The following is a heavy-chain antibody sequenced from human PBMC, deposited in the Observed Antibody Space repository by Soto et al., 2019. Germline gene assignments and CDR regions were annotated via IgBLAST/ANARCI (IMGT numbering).Heavy chain of an antibody. V-gene: IGHV4-4*02. CDR2: IYHSGST. J-gene: IGHJ6*02. D-gene: IGHD2-2*01. CDR3: ARNLIVVVPAAPDDYYYYGMDV. CDR1: GGCISSSNW. Sequence: SETLAITCAVSGGCISSSNWGSWVRQPPGRGLEWIGEIYHSGSTNYNPSLKSRVTISVDKSKNQFSLKLSSVTAADTAVYYCARNLIVVVPAAPDDYYYYGMDVWGQGTTVTVSS.